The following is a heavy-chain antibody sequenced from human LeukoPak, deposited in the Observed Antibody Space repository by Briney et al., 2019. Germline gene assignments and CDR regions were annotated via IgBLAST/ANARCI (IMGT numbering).Heavy chain of an antibody. Sequence: PGGSLRLSCAASGFTFDDYAMHWVRQAPGKGLEWVSGISWNSGSIGYADSVKGRFTISRDNSKNTLYLQMNSLRAEDTAVYYCAKDDVYYYGSGSYYWGQGTLVTVSS. CDR3: AKDDVYYYGSGSYY. CDR1: GFTFDDYA. CDR2: ISWNSGSI. J-gene: IGHJ4*02. D-gene: IGHD3-10*01. V-gene: IGHV3-9*01.